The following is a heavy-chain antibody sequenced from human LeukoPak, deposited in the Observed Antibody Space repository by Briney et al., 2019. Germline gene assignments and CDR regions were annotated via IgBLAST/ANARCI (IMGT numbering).Heavy chain of an antibody. CDR2: IYPGDSDT. D-gene: IGHD6-13*01. Sequence: GESLKISCKGSGYRLTSYWIAWVRQMPGKGLEWMGIIYPGDSDTRYSPSLQGQVTISADKFISTAYLQWSSLKASDTAMYYCASSTTAAGFYSGMDVWGQGTTVTVSS. V-gene: IGHV5-51*01. CDR1: GYRLTSYW. J-gene: IGHJ6*02. CDR3: ASSTTAAGFYSGMDV.